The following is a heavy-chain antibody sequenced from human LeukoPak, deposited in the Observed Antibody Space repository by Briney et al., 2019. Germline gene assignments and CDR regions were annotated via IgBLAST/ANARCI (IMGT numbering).Heavy chain of an antibody. Sequence: ASVKVSCKASGGTFSSYAISWLGQAPGQGLEWMGGIIPIFGTANYAQKFQGRVTITTDESTSTAYMELSSLRSEDTAVYYCAGGSSGYYYGLDYWGQGTLVTVSS. CDR2: IIPIFGTA. D-gene: IGHD3-22*01. CDR1: GGTFSSYA. V-gene: IGHV1-69*05. J-gene: IGHJ4*02. CDR3: AGGSSGYYYGLDY.